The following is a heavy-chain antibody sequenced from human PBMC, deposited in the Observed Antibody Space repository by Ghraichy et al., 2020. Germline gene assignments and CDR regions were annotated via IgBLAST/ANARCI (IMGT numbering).Heavy chain of an antibody. V-gene: IGHV4-34*01. J-gene: IGHJ2*01. D-gene: IGHD4-23*01. Sequence: SETLSLTCAVYGGSFSGYYWSWIRQPPGKGLEWIGEINHSGSTNYNPSLKSRVTISVDTSKNQFSLKLSPVTAADTAVYYCARRGGKGLVRYFDLWGRGTLVTVSS. CDR3: ARRGGKGLVRYFDL. CDR2: INHSGST. CDR1: GGSFSGYY.